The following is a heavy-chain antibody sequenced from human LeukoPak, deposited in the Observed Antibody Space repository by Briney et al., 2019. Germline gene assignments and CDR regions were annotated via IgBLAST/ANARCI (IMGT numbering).Heavy chain of an antibody. Sequence: GASVKVSCKASGYTFTSYDINWVRQATGQGLEWMGWMNPNSVNTGYAQKFQGRVTITRNMSTSTDYMELSSLRSEDTAVYYCARDNSVEDTAWWFDPWGQGTLVTVSS. CDR3: ARDNSVEDTAWWFDP. CDR1: GYTFTSYD. V-gene: IGHV1-8*03. D-gene: IGHD4-23*01. CDR2: MNPNSVNT. J-gene: IGHJ5*02.